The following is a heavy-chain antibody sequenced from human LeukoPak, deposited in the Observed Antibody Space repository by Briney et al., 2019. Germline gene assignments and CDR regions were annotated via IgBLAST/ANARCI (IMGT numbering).Heavy chain of an antibody. Sequence: PSETLSLTCTVSGGSISSGDYYWSWIRQPPGTGLEWIGYIYYSGSTNYNPSLKSRVTISVDTSKNQFSLKLSSVTAADTAVYYCARVALMIGGGAFDIWGQGTMVTVSS. J-gene: IGHJ3*02. CDR1: GGSISSGDYY. V-gene: IGHV4-61*08. D-gene: IGHD3-22*01. CDR2: IYYSGST. CDR3: ARVALMIGGGAFDI.